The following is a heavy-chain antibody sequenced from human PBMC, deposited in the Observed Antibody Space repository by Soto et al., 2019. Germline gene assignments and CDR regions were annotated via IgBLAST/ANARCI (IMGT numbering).Heavy chain of an antibody. J-gene: IGHJ5*02. CDR3: ARVRARAWFDP. CDR2: IYSAGST. V-gene: IGHV3-66*01. CDR1: GFTVSSNY. Sequence: GGSLRLSCAASGFTVSSNYMSWVRQAPGKGLEWVSVIYSAGSTYYADSVKARFTISRDNSQNTLYLQMNSLGAEDTAVYYCARVRARAWFDPWGQGTLVTVSS.